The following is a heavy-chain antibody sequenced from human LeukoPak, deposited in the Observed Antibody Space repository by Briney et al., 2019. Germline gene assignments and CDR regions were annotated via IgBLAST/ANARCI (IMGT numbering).Heavy chain of an antibody. CDR3: ARGRHPIFHSWLVRRFDY. Sequence: PSETLSLTCTVSGGSISSGNYYWSWIRQPAGKGLEWIGRIYINGSTNYNPSLKSRVTISVDTSKNQFSLKLSSVTAADTAVYYCARGRHPIFHSWLVRRFDYWGQGTLVTVSS. CDR2: IYINGST. CDR1: GGSISSGNYY. D-gene: IGHD6-19*01. V-gene: IGHV4-61*02. J-gene: IGHJ4*02.